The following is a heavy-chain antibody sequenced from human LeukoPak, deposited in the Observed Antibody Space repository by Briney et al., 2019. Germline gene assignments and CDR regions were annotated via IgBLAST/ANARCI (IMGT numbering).Heavy chain of an antibody. Sequence: GSLRLSCAASGFTFSSYWMSWVRQAPGKGLEWIGSIYHSGSTYYNPSLKSRVTISVDTSKNQFSLKLSSVTAADTAVYYCARGGYSSSWYNYYYYYMDVWGKGTTVTVSS. CDR1: GFTFSSYW. CDR2: IYHSGST. D-gene: IGHD6-13*01. CDR3: ARGGYSSSWYNYYYYYMDV. V-gene: IGHV4-38-2*01. J-gene: IGHJ6*03.